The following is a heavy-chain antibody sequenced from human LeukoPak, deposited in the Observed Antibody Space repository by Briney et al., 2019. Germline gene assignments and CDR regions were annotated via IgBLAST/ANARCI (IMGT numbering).Heavy chain of an antibody. CDR3: AKSLGKWFGEVVFDY. D-gene: IGHD3-10*01. V-gene: IGHV3-9*01. CDR2: ISWNSGSI. CDR1: GFTFDDYA. Sequence: GGSLRLSCAASGFTFDDYAMHWVRQAPGKGLEWVSGISWNSGSIGYADSVKGRFTISRDNAKNSLYLQMNSLRAEDTALYYCAKSLGKWFGEVVFDYWGQGTLVTVSS. J-gene: IGHJ4*02.